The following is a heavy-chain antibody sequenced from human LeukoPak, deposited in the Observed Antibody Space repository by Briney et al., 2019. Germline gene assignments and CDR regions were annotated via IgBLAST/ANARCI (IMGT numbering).Heavy chain of an antibody. CDR1: GFTFSTYA. CDR3: AKVRNTPTWYLGD. CDR2: SADNT. V-gene: IGHV3-23*01. D-gene: IGHD6-13*01. J-gene: IGHJ4*02. Sequence: GGSLRLSCAASGFTFSTYAMTWVRQAPGKGLEWVSGSADNTYYADSVKGRFTISRDNSKNTLYLQMNSLRVEDTAVYYCAKVRNTPTWYLGDWGQGTLVTVSS.